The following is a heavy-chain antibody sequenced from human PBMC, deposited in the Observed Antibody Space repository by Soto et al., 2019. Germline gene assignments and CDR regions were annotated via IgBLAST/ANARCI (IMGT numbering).Heavy chain of an antibody. V-gene: IGHV4-34*01. Sequence: KPSETLSLTCAVYGGSFSGYYWSWIRQPPGKGLEWIGEINHSGSTNYNPSLKSRVTISVDTSKNQFSLKLSSVTAADTAVYYCARRRGYSGYGPFDYWGQGTLVTVSS. CDR3: ARRRGYSGYGPFDY. D-gene: IGHD5-12*01. CDR2: INHSGST. J-gene: IGHJ4*02. CDR1: GGSFSGYY.